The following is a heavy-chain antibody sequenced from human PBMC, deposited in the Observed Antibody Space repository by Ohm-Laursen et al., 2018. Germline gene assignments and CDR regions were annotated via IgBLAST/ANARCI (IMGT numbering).Heavy chain of an antibody. CDR1: GFTFSSHW. D-gene: IGHD3-22*01. J-gene: IGHJ3*02. Sequence: SLRLSCAASGFTFSSHWMSWVRQAPGKGLEWVANIQEDGSQKYYVDSVKGRFTISRDNAKNSLCLRMNSLRAEDTALYYCAKGIVVVIDDAFDIWGQGTMVTVSS. V-gene: IGHV3-7*03. CDR2: IQEDGSQK. CDR3: AKGIVVVIDDAFDI.